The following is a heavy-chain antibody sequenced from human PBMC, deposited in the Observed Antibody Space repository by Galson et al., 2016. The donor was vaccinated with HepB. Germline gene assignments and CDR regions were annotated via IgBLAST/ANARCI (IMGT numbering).Heavy chain of an antibody. Sequence: SLRLSCAASGFTFSNYAMSWVRQAPGKGLEWVSAISGSADHTYYADSVKGRFTISRDNSKNTLYLQMNSLRDEDTAVYYCAKMHYPYYSDITAYYGDYWGQGTLVTVSS. J-gene: IGHJ4*02. CDR3: AKMHYPYYSDITAYYGDY. CDR1: GFTFSNYA. D-gene: IGHD3-22*01. V-gene: IGHV3-23*01. CDR2: ISGSADHT.